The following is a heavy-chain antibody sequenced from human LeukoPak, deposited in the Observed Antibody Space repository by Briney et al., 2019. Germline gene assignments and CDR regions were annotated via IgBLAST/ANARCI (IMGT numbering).Heavy chain of an antibody. CDR1: GYTFTGYY. V-gene: IGHV1-2*02. J-gene: IGHJ3*02. CDR2: INPNSGST. CDR3: ARDLPVWDAFDI. D-gene: IGHD2-21*01. Sequence: ASVKVSCKASGYTFTGYYMHWVRQAPGQGLEWMGWINPNSGSTTYAQSFQGRVTLTRDTSINTAYMELSRLKSDDTAVYYCARDLPVWDAFDIWGQGTMVTVSS.